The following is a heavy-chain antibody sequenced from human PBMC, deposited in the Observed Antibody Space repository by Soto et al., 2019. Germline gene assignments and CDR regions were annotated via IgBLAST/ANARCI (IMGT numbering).Heavy chain of an antibody. CDR3: GRGGSDSPMAPGY. J-gene: IGHJ4*02. CDR2: INRDGSDT. CDR1: GFTFSSYW. Sequence: VGSLRLSCAASGFTFSSYWMHWVRQAPGKGLVWVARINRDGSDTDYVDSVKGRFTISRDNAKNTLYLQMHSLRAEDTAVFYCGRGGSDSPMAPGYWGQGPLGTVAS. V-gene: IGHV3-74*01. D-gene: IGHD5-18*01.